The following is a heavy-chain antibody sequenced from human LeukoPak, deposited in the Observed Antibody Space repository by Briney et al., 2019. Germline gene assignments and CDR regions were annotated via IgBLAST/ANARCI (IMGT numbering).Heavy chain of an antibody. J-gene: IGHJ4*02. D-gene: IGHD2-2*01. Sequence: GGSLRLSCAASGFTFSSYAMHWVRQAPGKGLEWVAVISHDGSNKYYADSVKGRFTISRDNSKNTLYLQMNSLRAEDTAVYYCARGVVPAAEFDYWGQGTLVTVSS. CDR1: GFTFSSYA. CDR3: ARGVVPAAEFDY. CDR2: ISHDGSNK. V-gene: IGHV3-30-3*01.